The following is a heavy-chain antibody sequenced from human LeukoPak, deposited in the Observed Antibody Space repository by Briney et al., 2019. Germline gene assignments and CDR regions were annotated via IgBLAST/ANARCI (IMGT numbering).Heavy chain of an antibody. CDR2: IYYSGST. V-gene: IGHV4-59*01. D-gene: IGHD1-26*01. Sequence: KPSETLSLTCTVSGGSISSYYWSWIRQPPGKGLEWIGYIYYSGSTNYNPSLKSRVTISVDTSKNQFPLKLSSVTGADTAVYYCAGLLGGARVYWGQGTLLTVSS. J-gene: IGHJ4*02. CDR3: AGLLGGARVY. CDR1: GGSISSYY.